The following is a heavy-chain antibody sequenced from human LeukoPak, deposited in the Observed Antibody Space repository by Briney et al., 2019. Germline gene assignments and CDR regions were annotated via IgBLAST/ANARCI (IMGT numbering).Heavy chain of an antibody. CDR3: ARNPMGYSSSWPRGDY. D-gene: IGHD6-13*01. CDR1: GFPFSRYS. Sequence: GSLRLSCVASGFPFSRYSMNWVRQAPGKGLEWVSYINSKSDTIYYADSVKGRFTISRDNAKNSLYLQMNSLRAEDTAVYYCARNPMGYSSSWPRGDYWGQGTLVTVSS. J-gene: IGHJ4*02. CDR2: INSKSDTI. V-gene: IGHV3-48*01.